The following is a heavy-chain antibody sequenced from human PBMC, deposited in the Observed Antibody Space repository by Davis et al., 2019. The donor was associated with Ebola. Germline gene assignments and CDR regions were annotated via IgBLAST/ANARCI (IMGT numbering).Heavy chain of an antibody. Sequence: ASVKVSCKASGYTFTGYYMHWVRQAPGQGLEWMGWINPNSGGTNYAQKLQGRVTMTTDTSTSTAYMELRSLRSDDTAVYYCARVDGSIVGASNYWGQGTLVTVSS. D-gene: IGHD1-26*01. CDR2: INPNSGGT. CDR3: ARVDGSIVGASNY. J-gene: IGHJ4*02. CDR1: GYTFTGYY. V-gene: IGHV1-2*02.